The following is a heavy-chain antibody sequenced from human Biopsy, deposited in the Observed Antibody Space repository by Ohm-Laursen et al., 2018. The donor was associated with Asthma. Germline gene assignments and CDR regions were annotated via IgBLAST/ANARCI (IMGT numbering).Heavy chain of an antibody. CDR3: ARGPNYHGSGRAPIGMDV. Sequence: TLSLTCTVSGGSVSTGSYYWSWIRQPPGKGLEWLGYIYYNGSDNYNPSLKSRVTISVDTSKNQFSLRLNSVTAADTAVYYCARGPNYHGSGRAPIGMDVWGQGTTVTVS. V-gene: IGHV4-61*01. CDR1: GGSVSTGSYY. D-gene: IGHD3-10*01. CDR2: IYYNGSD. J-gene: IGHJ6*02.